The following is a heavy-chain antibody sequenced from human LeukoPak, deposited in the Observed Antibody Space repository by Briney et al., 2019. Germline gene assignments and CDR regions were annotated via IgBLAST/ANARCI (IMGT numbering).Heavy chain of an antibody. J-gene: IGHJ4*02. CDR2: IYYSGST. CDR1: GGSISSGGYS. D-gene: IGHD3-16*01. Sequence: PSQTLSLTCTVSGGSISSGGYSWSWIRQHPGKGLEWIGYIYYSGSTYYNPSLKSRVIISVDTSKNQFSLKLSSVTAADTAVYYCARGRYDYVWGEGWYFDYWGQGTLVTVSS. V-gene: IGHV4-31*03. CDR3: ARGRYDYVWGEGWYFDY.